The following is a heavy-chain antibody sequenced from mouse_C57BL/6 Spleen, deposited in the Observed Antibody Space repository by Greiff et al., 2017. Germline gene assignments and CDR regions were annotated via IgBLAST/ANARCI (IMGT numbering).Heavy chain of an antibody. V-gene: IGHV5-4*01. CDR1: GFTFSSYA. CDR2: ISDGGSYT. CDR3: ARDYGSRYYAMDY. J-gene: IGHJ4*01. Sequence: EVQGVESGGGLVKPGGSLKLSCAASGFTFSSYAVSWVRQTPEKRLEWVATISDGGSYTYYPDNVKGRFTISRDNAKNNLYLQMSHLKSEDTAMYYCARDYGSRYYAMDYWGQGTSVTVSS. D-gene: IGHD1-1*01.